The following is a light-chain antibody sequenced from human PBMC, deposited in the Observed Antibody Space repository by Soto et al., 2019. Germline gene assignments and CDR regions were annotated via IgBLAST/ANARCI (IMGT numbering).Light chain of an antibody. J-gene: IGKJ4*01. CDR1: QSVSTNY. Sequence: NVLTQSPGTLSLSPGERATLSCRASQSVSTNYLAWYQRKPGQTPRLLIYGASRRATGIPDRFSGSGSGSGTEFTLTISRLEPEEFAVYYCQQYDSSPLTFGGGTKVEI. V-gene: IGKV3-20*01. CDR2: GAS. CDR3: QQYDSSPLT.